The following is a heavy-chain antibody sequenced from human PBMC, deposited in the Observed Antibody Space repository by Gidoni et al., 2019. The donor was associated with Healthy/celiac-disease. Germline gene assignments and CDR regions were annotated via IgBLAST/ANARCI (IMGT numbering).Heavy chain of an antibody. D-gene: IGHD3-3*01. J-gene: IGHJ4*02. V-gene: IGHV3-23*01. CDR1: GFPLSSYA. CDR3: ANRGYDFWSGYYNWFDY. Sequence: EVQLLESGGGLVQPGGSLRLSCAASGFPLSSYAMSWVRQAPGTGLGWVSAISVSGGSTYYADSVKGRFTISRDNSKNTLYLQMNSLRAEDTAVYYCANRGYDFWSGYYNWFDYWGQGTLVTVSS. CDR2: ISVSGGST.